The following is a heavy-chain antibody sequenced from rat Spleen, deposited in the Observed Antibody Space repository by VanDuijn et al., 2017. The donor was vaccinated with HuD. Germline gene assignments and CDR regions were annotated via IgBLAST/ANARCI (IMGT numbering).Heavy chain of an antibody. D-gene: IGHD1-11*01. CDR2: INTGGDVT. Sequence: EVQLVESGGGLVQPGGSLKLSCAASGFTFVDYDMAWVRQTPTRGLEWIASINTGGDVTYYRDSVKGRFTVSRDDAKNTQHLQMDSLRSEDTATYYCTRHGGGYWDYWGQGVMVTVSS. CDR1: GFTFVDYD. J-gene: IGHJ2*01. CDR3: TRHGGGYWDY. V-gene: IGHV5S13*01.